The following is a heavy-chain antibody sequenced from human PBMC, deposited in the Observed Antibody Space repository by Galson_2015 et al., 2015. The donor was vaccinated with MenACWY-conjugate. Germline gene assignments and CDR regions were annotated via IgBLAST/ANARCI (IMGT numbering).Heavy chain of an antibody. Sequence: SETLSLTCSVSGASISTDYRSWIRQPPGKGLEWIGYIHYSGSTKYNPSLKTRITMSLDTSENQFSLKLSSVTAADAAVYYCARWVAVKMIEYCGQGTLVTVSS. CDR3: ARWVAVKMIEY. CDR2: IHYSGST. J-gene: IGHJ4*02. D-gene: IGHD6-19*01. V-gene: IGHV4-59*01. CDR1: GASISTDY.